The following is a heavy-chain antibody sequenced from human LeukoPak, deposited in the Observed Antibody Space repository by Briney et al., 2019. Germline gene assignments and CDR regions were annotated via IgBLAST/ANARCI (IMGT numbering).Heavy chain of an antibody. J-gene: IGHJ4*02. CDR2: IYSGGSA. CDR3: ARGRLYSSSWYEYYFDY. Sequence: GGSLRLSCAASGFTVSSNYMSWVRQAPGKGLEWVSVIYSGGSAYYADSVKGRFTISRDNSKNTLYLQMNSLRAEDTAVYYCARGRLYSSSWYEYYFDYWGQGTLVTVSS. D-gene: IGHD6-13*01. CDR1: GFTVSSNY. V-gene: IGHV3-66*01.